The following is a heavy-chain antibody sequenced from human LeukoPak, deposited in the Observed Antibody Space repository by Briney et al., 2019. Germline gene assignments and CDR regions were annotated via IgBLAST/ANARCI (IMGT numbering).Heavy chain of an antibody. CDR2: IYGGGAT. CDR3: AKDLQLWLHGY. D-gene: IGHD5-18*01. CDR1: GFTVYNNF. Sequence: GGSLRLSCEASGFTVYNNFVSWIRQAPGKGLEWVSVIYGGGATYYADSVKGRFTISRDTSKNIVSLQMNDLRAEDTAVYYCAKDLQLWLHGYWGQGTLVTVSS. V-gene: IGHV3-66*01. J-gene: IGHJ4*02.